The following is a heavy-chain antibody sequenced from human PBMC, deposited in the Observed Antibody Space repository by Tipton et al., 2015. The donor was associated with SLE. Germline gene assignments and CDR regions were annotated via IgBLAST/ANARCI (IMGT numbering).Heavy chain of an antibody. D-gene: IGHD5-18*01. J-gene: IGHJ6*02. CDR1: GGSISSSSYY. V-gene: IGHV4-39*07. CDR2: IYYSGTT. Sequence: TLSLTCTVSGGSISSSSYYWGWIRQPPGKGLEWIGRIYYSGTTYYNPSLKSRVTISLDKSMNQFSLRLSSVTAADTAVYYCARDSGHNSGYDYYYYGMDVWDQGP. CDR3: ARDSGHNSGYDYYYYGMDV.